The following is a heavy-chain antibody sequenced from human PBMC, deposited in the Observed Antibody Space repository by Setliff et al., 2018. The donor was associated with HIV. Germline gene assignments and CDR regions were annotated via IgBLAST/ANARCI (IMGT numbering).Heavy chain of an antibody. CDR1: GFTFSDYY. V-gene: IGHV3-11*04. J-gene: IGHJ2*01. D-gene: IGHD4-17*01. Sequence: PGGSLRLSCTASGFTFSDYYMSWVRQAPGKGLEWIAYVSSTGSRIDYADSVKGRFSISRDGAKNSVDLQMDSLQVEDTAVYYCARDPYPYADYGDWYFDLWGRGTLVTVSS. CDR3: ARDPYPYADYGDWYFDL. CDR2: VSSTGSRI.